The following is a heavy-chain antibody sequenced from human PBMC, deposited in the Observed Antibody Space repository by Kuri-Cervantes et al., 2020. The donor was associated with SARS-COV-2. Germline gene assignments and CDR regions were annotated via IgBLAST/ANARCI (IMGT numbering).Heavy chain of an antibody. V-gene: IGHV4-39*01. CDR3: ARQGTIVVVPAALKTYFDY. Sequence: SETLSLTCTVSGGSISSSSYYWGWIRQPPGKGLEWIGSIYYSGSAYYNPSLKSRATISVDTSKNQFSLKLSSVTAADTAVYYCARQGTIVVVPAALKTYFDYWGQGTLVTVSS. CDR2: IYYSGSA. J-gene: IGHJ4*02. D-gene: IGHD2-2*01. CDR1: GGSISSSSYY.